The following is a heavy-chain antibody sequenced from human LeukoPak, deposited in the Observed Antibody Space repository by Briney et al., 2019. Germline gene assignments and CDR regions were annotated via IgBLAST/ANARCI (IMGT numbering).Heavy chain of an antibody. D-gene: IGHD6-13*01. CDR2: ISAYNGNT. J-gene: IGHJ4*02. CDR3: ARDLREGSSSYQIPFDY. V-gene: IGHV1-18*01. CDR1: GYTFTSYG. Sequence: RASVKVSCKASGYTFTSYGISWVRQAPGQGLEWMGWISAYNGNTNYAQRLQGRVTMTADTSTSTAYMELRSLRSDDTAVYYCARDLREGSSSYQIPFDYWGQGTLVTVSS.